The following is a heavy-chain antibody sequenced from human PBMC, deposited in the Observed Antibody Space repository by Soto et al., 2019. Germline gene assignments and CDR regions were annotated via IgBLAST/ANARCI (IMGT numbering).Heavy chain of an antibody. J-gene: IGHJ4*02. CDR1: GFTFSSYA. Sequence: EVRLLESGGGLVQPGGSLRLSCAASGFTFSSYAMSWVRQAPGQGLEWVSTISGSGGGTYYADSVRGRFTISRDNSKNTLYLQVNSLRAEDTAVYYCARVRKGYWGQGTLVTVSS. CDR2: ISGSGGGT. V-gene: IGHV3-23*01. CDR3: ARVRKGY.